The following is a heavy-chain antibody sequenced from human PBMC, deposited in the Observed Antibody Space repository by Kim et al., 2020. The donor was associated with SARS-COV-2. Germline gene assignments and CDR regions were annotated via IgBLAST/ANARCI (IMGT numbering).Heavy chain of an antibody. Sequence: GGSLRLSCAASGFTFSSYGMHWVRQAPGKGLEWVAVIWYDGSNKYYADSVKGRFTISRDNSKNTLYLQMNSLRAEDTAVYYCARDSYSSSSLYYYYYYGMDVCGQGTTVTVSS. CDR1: GFTFSSYG. J-gene: IGHJ6*02. D-gene: IGHD6-6*01. CDR3: ARDSYSSSSLYYYYYYGMDV. CDR2: IWYDGSNK. V-gene: IGHV3-33*01.